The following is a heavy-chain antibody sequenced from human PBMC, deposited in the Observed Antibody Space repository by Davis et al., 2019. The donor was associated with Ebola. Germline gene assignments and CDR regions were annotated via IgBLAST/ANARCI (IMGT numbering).Heavy chain of an antibody. D-gene: IGHD3-10*01. CDR1: GYSSGSYG. J-gene: IGHJ4*02. CDR3: ARDNGYGSGSYYLFDN. V-gene: IGHV1-18*01. Sequence: ASAKVSCKASGYSSGSYGVSWVRQAPGQGLEWMGWISVNSGDTKFPQKFQGRVTLTTDASTRTAYLEMKSLRPDDTAFYYCARDNGYGSGSYYLFDNWGQGTLVTVSS. CDR2: ISVNSGDT.